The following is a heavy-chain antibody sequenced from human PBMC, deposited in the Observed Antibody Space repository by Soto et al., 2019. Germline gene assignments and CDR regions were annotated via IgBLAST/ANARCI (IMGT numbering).Heavy chain of an antibody. D-gene: IGHD4-17*01. CDR3: ARRRAGDHLYYFDY. V-gene: IGHV5-51*01. J-gene: IGHJ4*02. CDR2: IYPGDSDT. CDR1: GYSFTTYW. Sequence: GESLKISCNGSGYSFTTYWIGWVRQMPGKGLEWVGIIYPGDSDTRYSPSFRGQVTISADKSVSTAYLQWNSLKASDTALYYCARRRAGDHLYYFDYWGQGTLVTVSS.